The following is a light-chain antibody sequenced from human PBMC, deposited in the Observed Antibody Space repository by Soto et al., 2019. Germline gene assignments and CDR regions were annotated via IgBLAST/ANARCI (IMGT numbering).Light chain of an antibody. Sequence: EIVLTQSPGTLSLSPGERATLSCRASQNVDSNYLAWYQQRPGQAPRLLTHGASSRATGIPDRFSGSGSGTDFSLTISRLEHEDFAVYYCQHYSFSSYTFGQGTKLEIK. V-gene: IGKV3-20*01. CDR1: QNVDSNY. CDR3: QHYSFSSYT. CDR2: GAS. J-gene: IGKJ2*01.